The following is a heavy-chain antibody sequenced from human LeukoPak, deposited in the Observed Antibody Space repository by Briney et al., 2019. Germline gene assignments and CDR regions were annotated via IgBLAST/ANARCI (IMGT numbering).Heavy chain of an antibody. Sequence: ASGKASCKPSGYTFTVYYIHWVRQAPGPGLERMGGINPKSGGTNYAQQFLGRVTMTRDTPLSTAYSLLGGVRPDDIAVYYCLRGSTSLIWFDPWRQGTLVSVS. CDR3: LRGSTSLIWFDP. V-gene: IGHV1-2*02. CDR1: GYTFTVYY. CDR2: INPKSGGT. J-gene: IGHJ5*02. D-gene: IGHD2-2*01.